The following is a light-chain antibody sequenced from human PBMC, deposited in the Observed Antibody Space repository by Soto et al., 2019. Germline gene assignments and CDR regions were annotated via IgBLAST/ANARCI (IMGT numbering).Light chain of an antibody. V-gene: IGKV3-20*01. CDR2: GAS. Sequence: GTRIFSPEERATLSCRARQRVSSGYVAWYQQKPGQAPRLLIYGASSRATGIPDRFRASASGTDFTLTISRLEPEDFAVYFCQQYGGSPAITFGQGTRLEIK. CDR1: QRVSSGY. J-gene: IGKJ5*01. CDR3: QQYGGSPAIT.